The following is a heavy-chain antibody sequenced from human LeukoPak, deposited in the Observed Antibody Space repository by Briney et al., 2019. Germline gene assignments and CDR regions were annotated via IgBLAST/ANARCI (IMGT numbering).Heavy chain of an antibody. Sequence: GGSLRLSCAASGFTFSDHYMSWICQAPGKGLEWVSYISGSSSSTNYADSVKGRFTISRDNAKNSLYLQMNSLRAEDTAVYYCARGSRIAVDWGQGTLVTVSS. CDR1: GFTFSDHY. V-gene: IGHV3-11*06. CDR2: ISGSSSST. CDR3: ARGSRIAVD. J-gene: IGHJ4*02. D-gene: IGHD6-19*01.